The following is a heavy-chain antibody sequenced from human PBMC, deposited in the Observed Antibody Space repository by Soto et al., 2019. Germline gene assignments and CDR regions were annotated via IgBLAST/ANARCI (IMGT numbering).Heavy chain of an antibody. Sequence: EVQLLESGGGLVQPGGSLRLSCAASGFTFSNYAMSWVRQAPGKGLDWVSTISGAGGATFYADSVKGRFTISRDNSKSTLLRQLNSLRAEATAIYYCAKGRGTYASVGGAYWGQGTLVTVSS. CDR3: AKGRGTYASVGGAY. V-gene: IGHV3-23*01. D-gene: IGHD1-26*01. CDR1: GFTFSNYA. CDR2: ISGAGGAT. J-gene: IGHJ4*02.